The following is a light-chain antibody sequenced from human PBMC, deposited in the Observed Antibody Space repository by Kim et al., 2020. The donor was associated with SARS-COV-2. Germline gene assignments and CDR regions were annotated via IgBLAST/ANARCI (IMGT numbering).Light chain of an antibody. CDR3: QHYDNRLPLT. V-gene: IGKV3D-15*01. CDR2: ATS. J-gene: IGKJ4*01. Sequence: SPGERATLSCRASQSVGSHLAWYQQRPGQAPRLLIYATSIRYTGIPSRFSGSGSGTEFTLTIFGLQSEDFATYFCQHYDNRLPLTFGGGTKVDIK. CDR1: QSVGSH.